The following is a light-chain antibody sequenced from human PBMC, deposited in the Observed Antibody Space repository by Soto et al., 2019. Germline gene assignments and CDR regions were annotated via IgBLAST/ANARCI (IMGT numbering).Light chain of an antibody. Sequence: EIVLTQSPATLSLSPGEIATLSCRASQSVSSYLAWYQQKPGQAPRLLIYDESNRATGIPARFSGSGSCTDFTLTIISLETEDFAVYYYQQRRNWPPYSFGQGTKLEIK. CDR3: QQRRNWPPYS. J-gene: IGKJ2*01. CDR1: QSVSSY. V-gene: IGKV3-11*01. CDR2: DES.